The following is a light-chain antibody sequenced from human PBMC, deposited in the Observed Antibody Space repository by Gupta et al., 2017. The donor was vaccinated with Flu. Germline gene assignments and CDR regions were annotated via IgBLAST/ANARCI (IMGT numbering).Light chain of an antibody. V-gene: IGKV3-15*01. Sequence: ELVMTQSPATLSVSPGERATLSCRASQSVSSNLAWYQQKPGQAPRRLIYGASTRATGIPARFSGSGSGTEFTLTISSLQSEDFAVYFCQQYNNWPSTFGQGTKVEI. CDR3: QQYNNWPST. CDR1: QSVSSN. CDR2: GAS. J-gene: IGKJ1*01.